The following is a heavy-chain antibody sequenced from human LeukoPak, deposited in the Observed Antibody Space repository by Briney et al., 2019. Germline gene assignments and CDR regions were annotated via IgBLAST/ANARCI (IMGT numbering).Heavy chain of an antibody. Sequence: TSETLSLTCTVSGYAITSGGFSWNWIRQSPGKGLEWIGCIYDRGPAYYNPSLKSRFTISVDRPKNQFFLNVTSLTAADTAVYFCARSRQASGLFNSWGQGTLVVVSS. CDR1: GYAITSGGFS. CDR3: ARSRQASGLFNS. CDR2: IYDRGPA. J-gene: IGHJ5*01. V-gene: IGHV4-30-2*06. D-gene: IGHD3-10*01.